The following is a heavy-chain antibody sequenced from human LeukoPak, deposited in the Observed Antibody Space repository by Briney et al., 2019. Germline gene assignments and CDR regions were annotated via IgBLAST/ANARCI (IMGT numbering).Heavy chain of an antibody. CDR2: IYYSGTT. CDR3: ARLHSSN. J-gene: IGHJ4*02. Sequence: SETLSLTCTVSGGSISGTSYYWGWIRQPPGKGLEWIGSIYYSGTTYYNPSLKSRVTISVDTSKNQFSLKLSSVTAADTAVYYCARLHSSNWGQGTLVTVSS. V-gene: IGHV4-39*01. D-gene: IGHD6-13*01. CDR1: GGSISGTSYY.